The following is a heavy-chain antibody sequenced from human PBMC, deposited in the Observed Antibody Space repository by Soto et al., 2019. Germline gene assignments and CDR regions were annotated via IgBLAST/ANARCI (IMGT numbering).Heavy chain of an antibody. Sequence: EVQLLESGGGLVQPEGSLRLSCEASGFTFSSYAMSWVRQAPGKGLEWVSGISGGGSTTYYADSVKGRFTISRDNSKNTLYLQVNSLRAEDTAVYYCARDQAAGGTISRYFQEWGQGTLVTVSS. J-gene: IGHJ1*01. D-gene: IGHD6-13*01. CDR1: GFTFSSYA. CDR3: ARDQAAGGTISRYFQE. V-gene: IGHV3-23*01. CDR2: ISGGGSTT.